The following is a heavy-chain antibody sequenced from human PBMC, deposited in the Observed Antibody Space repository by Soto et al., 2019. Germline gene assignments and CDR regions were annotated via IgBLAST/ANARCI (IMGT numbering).Heavy chain of an antibody. D-gene: IGHD6-13*01. Sequence: PGGSLRLSCAASGFTFSSYGMHWVRQAPGKGLEWVAVISYDGSNKYYADSVKGRFTISRDNSKNTLYLQMNSLRAEDTAVYYCAKDPLRGEQQLAYYFDYWGQGTLVTVSS. CDR3: AKDPLRGEQQLAYYFDY. V-gene: IGHV3-30*18. CDR2: ISYDGSNK. J-gene: IGHJ4*02. CDR1: GFTFSSYG.